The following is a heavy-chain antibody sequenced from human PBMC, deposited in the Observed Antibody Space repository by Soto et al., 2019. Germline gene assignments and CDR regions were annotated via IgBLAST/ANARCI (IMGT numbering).Heavy chain of an antibody. J-gene: IGHJ5*02. CDR2: IIPIFGTA. CDR1: GGTFSSYA. V-gene: IGHV1-69*13. Sequence: ASVKVSCKASGGTFSSYAISWVRQAPGQGLEWMGGIIPIFGTANYAQKFQGRVTITADESTSTAYMELSSLRSEDTAVYYCAIPRDIVAKRTPIYNWFDPWGQGALVTVSS. CDR3: AIPRDIVAKRTPIYNWFDP. D-gene: IGHD5-12*01.